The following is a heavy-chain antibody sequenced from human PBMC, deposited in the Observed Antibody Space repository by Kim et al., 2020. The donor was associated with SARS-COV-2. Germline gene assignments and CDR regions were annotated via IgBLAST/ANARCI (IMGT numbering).Heavy chain of an antibody. Sequence: SETLSLTCTVSGGSISSYYWSWIRQPPGKGLEWIGYIYYSGSTNYNPSLKSRVTISVDTSKNQFSLKLSSVTAADTAVYYCARSSIWFGELYDYYGMDVWGQGTTVTVSS. J-gene: IGHJ6*02. CDR1: GGSISSYY. CDR3: ARSSIWFGELYDYYGMDV. V-gene: IGHV4-59*01. CDR2: IYYSGST. D-gene: IGHD3-10*01.